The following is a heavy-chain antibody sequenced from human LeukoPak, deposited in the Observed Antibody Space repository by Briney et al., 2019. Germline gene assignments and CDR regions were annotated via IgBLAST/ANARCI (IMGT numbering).Heavy chain of an antibody. CDR1: GGTFSSYA. D-gene: IGHD3-9*01. CDR3: AGPRLLRYFDCPFDY. V-gene: IGHV1-69*04. J-gene: IGHJ4*02. Sequence: ASVKVSCKASGGTFSSYAISWVRQAPGQGLEWMGRIIPILGIANYAQKFQGRVTITADKSTSTAYMELSSLRSEDTAVHYCAGPRLLRYFDCPFDYWGQGTLVTVSS. CDR2: IIPILGIA.